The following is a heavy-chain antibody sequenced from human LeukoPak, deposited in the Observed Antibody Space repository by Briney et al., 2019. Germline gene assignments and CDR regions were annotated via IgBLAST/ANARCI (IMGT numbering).Heavy chain of an antibody. V-gene: IGHV3-15*01. CDR1: GFTFSNAW. J-gene: IGHJ4*02. CDR2: IKSKTDGGTT. CDR3: TIYYFASGTYFDY. D-gene: IGHD3-10*01. Sequence: GGSLRLSCAASGFTFSNAWMSWVRQAPGKGLEWVGCIKSKTDGGTTDYAAPVKGRFTISRDDSKNTLSLQMNSLKTEDTAVYYCTIYYFASGTYFDYWGQGILVIVSS.